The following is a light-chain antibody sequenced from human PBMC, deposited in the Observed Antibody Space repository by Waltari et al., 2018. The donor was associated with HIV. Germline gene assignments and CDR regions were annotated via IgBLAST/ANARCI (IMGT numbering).Light chain of an antibody. CDR3: QSYDIRLTGLCV. V-gene: IGLV1-40*01. Sequence: SVLTQPTSVSGAPGQDVTITCTGNSSNIGASYDVHWYLPTPGTAPKLVISGVAVRPSGVPDRFSGARSGASVALDITGVRAEDEGDYDCQSYDIRLTGLCVFGGGTKLTVL. J-gene: IGLJ3*02. CDR1: SSNIGASYD. CDR2: GVA.